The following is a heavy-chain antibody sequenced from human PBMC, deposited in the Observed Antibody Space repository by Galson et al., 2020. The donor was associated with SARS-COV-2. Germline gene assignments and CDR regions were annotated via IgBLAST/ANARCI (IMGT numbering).Heavy chain of an antibody. CDR2: IIPIFGTA. V-gene: IGHV1-69*13. D-gene: IGHD3-10*01. CDR1: GGTFSSYA. J-gene: IGHJ6*03. CDR3: ARAGFGVGGKYNRYYYYYMDV. Sequence: SVKVSCKASGGTFSSYAISWVRQAPGQGLEWMGGIIPIFGTANYAQKFQGRVTITADESTSTAYMELSSLRSEDTAVYYCARAGFGVGGKYNRYYYYYMDVWGKGTTVTVSS.